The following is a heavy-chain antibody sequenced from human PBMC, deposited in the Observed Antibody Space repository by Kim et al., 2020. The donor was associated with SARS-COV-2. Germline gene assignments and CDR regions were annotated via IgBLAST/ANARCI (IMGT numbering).Heavy chain of an antibody. J-gene: IGHJ2*01. CDR1: GFTFSHSA. CDR2: IIGSGCGK. D-gene: IGHD1-1*01. CDR3: VKHLHVTTVSDYWCSEP. V-gene: IGHV3-23*01. Sequence: GGSLRLSCAASGFTFSHSAMSWVRQAPGKGLEWVSSIIGSGCGKYYADSVKGRFTISRDNSENILYLQMHNLRAEDTAVYYCVKHLHVTTVSDYWCSEPWGRRTLVTV.